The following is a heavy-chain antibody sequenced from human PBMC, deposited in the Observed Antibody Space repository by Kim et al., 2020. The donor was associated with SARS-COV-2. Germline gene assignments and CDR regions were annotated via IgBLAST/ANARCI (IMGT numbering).Heavy chain of an antibody. Sequence: GGSLRLSCAASGFTFSSYAMHWVRQAPGKGLEWVAVISYDGSNKYYADSVKGRFTISRDNSKNTLYLQMNSLRAEDTAVYYCASAPRVELAAAFWGQGTL. J-gene: IGHJ4*02. CDR3: ASAPRVELAAAF. V-gene: IGHV3-30*04. CDR1: GFTFSSYA. CDR2: ISYDGSNK. D-gene: IGHD6-13*01.